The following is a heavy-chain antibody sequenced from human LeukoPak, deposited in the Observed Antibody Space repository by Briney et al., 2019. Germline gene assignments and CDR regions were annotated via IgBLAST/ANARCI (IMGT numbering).Heavy chain of an antibody. D-gene: IGHD6-13*01. Sequence: PSETLSLTCTVSGGSISSSSYYWGWIRQPPGKGLEWIGSIYYSGSTYYNPSLKSRVTISVDTSKNQFSLKLSSVTAADTAVYYCARDERQLVRDPQTYYYYYYMDVWGKGTTVTVSS. CDR2: IYYSGST. CDR1: GGSISSSSYY. J-gene: IGHJ6*03. CDR3: ARDERQLVRDPQTYYYYYYMDV. V-gene: IGHV4-39*07.